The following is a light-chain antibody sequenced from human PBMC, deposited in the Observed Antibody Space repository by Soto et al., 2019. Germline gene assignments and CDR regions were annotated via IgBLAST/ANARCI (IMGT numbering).Light chain of an antibody. V-gene: IGKV3-20*01. CDR1: QTVRNNY. J-gene: IGKJ4*01. CDR2: DAS. Sequence: EFVLTQSPGTLSLSPGERATLSCRASQTVRNNYLAWYQQKPGQAPRLLIYDASSRATGIPDRFSGGGCGTDFTLTISRLEPEDFTVYYCQQFSSYPLTFGGGTKVDIK. CDR3: QQFSSYPLT.